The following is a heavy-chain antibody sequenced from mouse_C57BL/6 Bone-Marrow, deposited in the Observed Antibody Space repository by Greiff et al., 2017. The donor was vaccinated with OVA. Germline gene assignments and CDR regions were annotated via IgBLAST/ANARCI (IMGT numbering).Heavy chain of an antibody. CDR3: ARKGLTVGFAY. V-gene: IGHV1-55*01. CDR2: IYPGSGST. D-gene: IGHD4-1*01. J-gene: IGHJ3*01. CDR1: GYTFTSYW. Sequence: QVQLKQPGAELVKPGASVKMSCKASGYTFTSYWITWVKPRPGQGLEWIGDIYPGSGSTNYNEKFKSKATQTVDTSSSTAYMQLSSLTSEDSAVYYCARKGLTVGFAYWGQGTLVTVSA.